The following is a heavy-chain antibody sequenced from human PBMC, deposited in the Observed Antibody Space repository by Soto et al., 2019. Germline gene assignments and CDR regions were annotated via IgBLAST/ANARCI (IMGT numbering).Heavy chain of an antibody. CDR2: FKSKTDGGTT. D-gene: IGHD2-8*01. Sequence: GGSLRLSFAASGLTFSDAWMSWVRQAPGKGLEWVGRFKSKTDGGTTDYAAPVKGRFTISRDDSRNRLYLQMNSLKTEDTAVYYCTTATKCANGVCYPFYYALDVWGQVPTVTFSS. V-gene: IGHV3-15*01. CDR3: TTATKCANGVCYPFYYALDV. J-gene: IGHJ6*02. CDR1: GLTFSDAW.